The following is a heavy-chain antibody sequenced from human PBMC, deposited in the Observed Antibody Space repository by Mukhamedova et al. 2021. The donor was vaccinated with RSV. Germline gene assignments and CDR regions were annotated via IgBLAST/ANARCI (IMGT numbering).Heavy chain of an antibody. Sequence: QWYQRRVTITADKSTSTAYMELSSLRSEDTAVYYCARSEQQLSPAEYFQHWGQGTLVTVSS. CDR3: ARSEQQLSPAEYFQH. J-gene: IGHJ1*01. D-gene: IGHD6-13*01. V-gene: IGHV1-69*02.